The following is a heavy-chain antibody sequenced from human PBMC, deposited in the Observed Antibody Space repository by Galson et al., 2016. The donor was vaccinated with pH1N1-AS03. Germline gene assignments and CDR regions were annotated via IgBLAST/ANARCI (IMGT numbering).Heavy chain of an antibody. Sequence: SLRLSCAASGFTFSGYSMNWFRQAPGKGLEWVSSISRSSTYIYYADSVKGRFTISRDNAKNSLFLQMHSLRAEDTAVYYCASTSPGRVVVVAAAMQEGPDYWGQGTLVTVSS. CDR3: ASTSPGRVVVVAAAMQEGPDY. J-gene: IGHJ4*02. D-gene: IGHD2-2*01. V-gene: IGHV3-21*03. CDR2: ISRSSTYI. CDR1: GFTFSGYS.